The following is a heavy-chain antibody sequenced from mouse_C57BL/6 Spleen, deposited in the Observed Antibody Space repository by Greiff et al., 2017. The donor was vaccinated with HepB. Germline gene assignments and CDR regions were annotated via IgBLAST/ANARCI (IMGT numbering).Heavy chain of an antibody. CDR1: GYTFTSYW. CDR2: IHPNSGST. J-gene: IGHJ4*01. D-gene: IGHD1-1*02. Sequence: QVQLQQSGAELVKPGASVKLSCKASGYTFTSYWMHRVKQRPGQGLEWIGMIHPNSGSTNYNEKFKSKATLTVDKSSSTAYMQLSSLTSEDSAVYYCAREGAPYGAGYWGQGTSVTVSS. CDR3: AREGAPYGAGY. V-gene: IGHV1-64*01.